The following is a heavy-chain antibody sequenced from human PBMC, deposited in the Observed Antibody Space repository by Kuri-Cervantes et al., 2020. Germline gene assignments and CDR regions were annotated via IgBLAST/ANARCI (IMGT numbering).Heavy chain of an antibody. CDR2: NIPIFGTA. Sequence: SVKVSCKASGYTFTSYYMHWVRQAPGQGLEWMGGNIPIFGTANYAQKFQGRVTITADESTSTAYMELSSLRSEDTAVYYCARDLRDGYNLWGQGTLVTVSS. V-gene: IGHV1-69*13. D-gene: IGHD5-24*01. J-gene: IGHJ4*02. CDR3: ARDLRDGYNL. CDR1: GYTFTSYY.